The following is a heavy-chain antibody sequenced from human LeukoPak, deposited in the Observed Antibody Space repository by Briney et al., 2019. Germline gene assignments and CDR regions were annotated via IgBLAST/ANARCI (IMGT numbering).Heavy chain of an antibody. CDR1: GGSISSGSYS. CDR3: ARGGWYYDSSGYYSGTDYYYGMDV. CDR2: IYTSGTT. J-gene: IGHJ6*02. V-gene: IGHV4-61*02. D-gene: IGHD3-22*01. Sequence: PSETLSLTCTVSGGSISSGSYSWSWIRQPAGKGLEWIGRIYTSGTTNYNPSLKSRVTISVDTSKNQFSLKLSSVTAADTAVYYCARGGWYYDSSGYYSGTDYYYGMDVWGQGTTVTVSS.